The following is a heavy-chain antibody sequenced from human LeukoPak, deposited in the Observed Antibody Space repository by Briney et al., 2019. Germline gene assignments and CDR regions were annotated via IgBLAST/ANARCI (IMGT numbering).Heavy chain of an antibody. J-gene: IGHJ6*03. CDR1: GFTFIDYD. D-gene: IGHD2-8*01. Sequence: PGKSLRLSSADFGFTFIDYDIGCVRQAPGKGLEWVATIRSGGSIYYGDSVKGRFTISRDNSKNTMYLQMNSLRTEDTALYYCAKHVPVVYYYIDAWGKGTTVTVSS. CDR3: AKHVPVVYYYIDA. V-gene: IGHV3-23*01. CDR2: IRSGGSI.